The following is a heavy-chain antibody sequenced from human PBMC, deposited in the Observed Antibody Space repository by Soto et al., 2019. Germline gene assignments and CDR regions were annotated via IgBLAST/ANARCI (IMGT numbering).Heavy chain of an antibody. Sequence: QITLKESGPTLVKPTQTLTLTCTFSVFSLSTSGVGVGWIRQPPGKALEWLAVTYWNDDKRYSPSLKRRLTISKDTSANRVLLTMTNVYPVDTASYYCAHFNGYELFEYWVQGSLVTLSS. V-gene: IGHV2-5*01. CDR1: VFSLSTSGVG. CDR2: TYWNDDK. CDR3: AHFNGYELFEY. D-gene: IGHD5-12*01. J-gene: IGHJ4*02.